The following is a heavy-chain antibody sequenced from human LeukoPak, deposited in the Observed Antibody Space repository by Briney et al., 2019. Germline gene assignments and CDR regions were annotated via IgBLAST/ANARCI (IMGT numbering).Heavy chain of an antibody. V-gene: IGHV1-46*01. Sequence: ASVKVSCKASGYTFTSYYMHWVRQAPGRGLEWMGIINPSGGSTSYAQKFQGRVTMTRDTSTSTVYMELSSLRSEDTAVYYCARAEYYYDSSGYYYNYYYYGMDVWGQGTTVTVSS. CDR3: ARAEYYYDSSGYYYNYYYYGMDV. J-gene: IGHJ6*02. CDR2: INPSGGST. D-gene: IGHD3-22*01. CDR1: GYTFTSYY.